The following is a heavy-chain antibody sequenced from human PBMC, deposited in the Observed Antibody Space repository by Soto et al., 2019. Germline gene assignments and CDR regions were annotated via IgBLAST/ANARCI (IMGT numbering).Heavy chain of an antibody. CDR1: GGTFSSYA. Sequence: GASVKVSCKASGGTFSSYAISWVRQAPGQGLEWMGGIIPIFGTANYAQKFQGRVTITADESTSTAYMELSSLRSEDTAVYYCARRNDSSGYFGHYWGQGTLVTVSS. J-gene: IGHJ4*02. CDR3: ARRNDSSGYFGHY. CDR2: IIPIFGTA. D-gene: IGHD3-22*01. V-gene: IGHV1-69*13.